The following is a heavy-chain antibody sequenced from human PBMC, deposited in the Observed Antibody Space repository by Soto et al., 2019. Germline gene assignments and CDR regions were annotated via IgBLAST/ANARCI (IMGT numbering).Heavy chain of an antibody. CDR2: IYYSGST. J-gene: IGHJ5*02. Sequence: SETLSLTCTVSGGSVSSGSYYWSWIRQPPGKGLEWIGYIYYSGSTNYNPSLKSRVTISVDTSKNQFSLKLSSVTAADTAVYYCASARHIGPWGQGTLVTVSS. CDR3: ASARHIGP. D-gene: IGHD2-21*01. CDR1: GGSVSSGSYY. V-gene: IGHV4-61*01.